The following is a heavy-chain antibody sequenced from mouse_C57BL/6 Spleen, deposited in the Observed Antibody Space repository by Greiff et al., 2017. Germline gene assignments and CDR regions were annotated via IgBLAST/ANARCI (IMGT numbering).Heavy chain of an antibody. Sequence: QVQLQQPGAELVKPGASVKLSCKASGYTFTSYWMHWVKQRPGRGLEWIGRIDPKSGGTKYNEKFKSKATLTVDKPSSTAYMQLSSLTSEDSAVYYCARERPSNPGDYWGQGTTLTVSS. V-gene: IGHV1-72*01. D-gene: IGHD2-5*01. CDR2: IDPKSGGT. CDR1: GYTFTSYW. CDR3: ARERPSNPGDY. J-gene: IGHJ2*01.